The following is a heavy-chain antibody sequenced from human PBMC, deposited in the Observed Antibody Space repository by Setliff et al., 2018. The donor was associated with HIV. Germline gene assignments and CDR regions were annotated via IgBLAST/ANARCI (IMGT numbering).Heavy chain of an antibody. D-gene: IGHD2-2*01. Sequence: PSETLSLTCAVSSGSISSSNWWSWVRQPPGKELEWIGEIYHSGSTNYNPSLKSRVTISVDTSKNQFFLKLSSVTAADTAVYYCVRGYCSSTTCYDDYYYMDVWGKGSTVTVSS. J-gene: IGHJ6*03. CDR1: SGSISSSNW. CDR2: IYHSGST. CDR3: VRGYCSSTTCYDDYYYMDV. V-gene: IGHV4-4*02.